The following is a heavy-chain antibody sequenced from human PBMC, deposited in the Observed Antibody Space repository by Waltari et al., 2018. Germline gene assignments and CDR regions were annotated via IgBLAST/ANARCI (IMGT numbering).Heavy chain of an antibody. D-gene: IGHD2-15*01. Sequence: AASGLPFSSFHMHWVRQAPGKGLEWVARISNEGSRKDYADAVKGRFIISRDNSKNTLYLQMDSLRPEDSAMYYCVRRRPCSGDMCYGLDVWGQGTTVTVSS. CDR1: GLPFSSFH. V-gene: IGHV3-30*03. CDR2: ISNEGSRK. CDR3: VRRRPCSGDMCYGLDV. J-gene: IGHJ6*02.